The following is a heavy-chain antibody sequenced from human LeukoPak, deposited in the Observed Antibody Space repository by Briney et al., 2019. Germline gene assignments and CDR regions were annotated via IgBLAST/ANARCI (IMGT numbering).Heavy chain of an antibody. V-gene: IGHV4-4*07. CDR2: IYTRGNT. CDR1: GGSISSYY. D-gene: IGHD1-26*01. CDR3: AREAVGTTFIDY. Sequence: SETLSLTCTVSGGSISSYYWSWIRQPAGKGLEWIGRIYTRGNTNYNPSLKSRVTMSVDTSKNQFSLKLSSVTAADTAVYYCAREAVGTTFIDYWGQGTLVTVSS. J-gene: IGHJ4*02.